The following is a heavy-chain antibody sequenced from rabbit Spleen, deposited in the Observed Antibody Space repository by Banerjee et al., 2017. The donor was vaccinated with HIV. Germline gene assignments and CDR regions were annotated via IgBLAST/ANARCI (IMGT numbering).Heavy chain of an antibody. D-gene: IGHD1-1*01. CDR1: GFDFSNYG. CDR2: IDPVFGIT. CDR3: ARDTSSSFSSYGMDL. J-gene: IGHJ6*01. V-gene: IGHV1S39*01. Sequence: QEQLKETGGGLVQPGGSLTLSCKASGFDFSNYGVSWVRQAPGKGLEWIGYIDPVFGITYYASWAKGRFTISKTSSTTVTLQMTSLTAADTATYFCARDTSSSFSSYGMDLWGPGTLVTVS.